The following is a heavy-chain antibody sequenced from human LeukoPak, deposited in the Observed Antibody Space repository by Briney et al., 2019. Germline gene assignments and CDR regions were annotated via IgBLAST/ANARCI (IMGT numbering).Heavy chain of an antibody. J-gene: IGHJ4*02. V-gene: IGHV3-23*01. Sequence: GGSLRLSCAASGFTFSSYAMSWVRQAPGKGLEWVSAMSGSGGSTYYADSVKGRFTISRDNSKNTLYLQMNSLRAEDTAVYYCAKGVLVYDYVWGSYRYTDPFDYWGQGTLVTVSS. CDR1: GFTFSSYA. CDR3: AKGVLVYDYVWGSYRYTDPFDY. CDR2: MSGSGGST. D-gene: IGHD3-16*02.